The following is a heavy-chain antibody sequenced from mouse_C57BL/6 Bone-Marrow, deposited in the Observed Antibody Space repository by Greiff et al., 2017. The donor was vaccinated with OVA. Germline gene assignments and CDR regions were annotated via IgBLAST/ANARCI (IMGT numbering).Heavy chain of an antibody. J-gene: IGHJ4*01. CDR3: TRLLDAMDY. CDR2: ISSGGDYS. D-gene: IGHD2-1*01. CDR1: GFTFSSYA. Sequence: EVKVEESGEGLVKPGGSLKLSCAASGFTFSSYAMSWVRQTPGKRLEWVAYISSGGDYSDYADPVKGRITISRDNARNTLYLQMSSLKSEDTAMYYFTRLLDAMDYWGQGTSVTVSS. V-gene: IGHV5-9-1*02.